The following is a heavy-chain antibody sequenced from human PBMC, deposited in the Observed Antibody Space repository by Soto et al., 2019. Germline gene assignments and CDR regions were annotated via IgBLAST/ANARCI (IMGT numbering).Heavy chain of an antibody. CDR2: ISGSGDAK. D-gene: IGHD3-22*01. J-gene: IGHJ4*02. CDR3: AKDFDSDETSHGPNDY. Sequence: EVHLLESGGGLVQPGESLRLSCVASGFSFSSYGMSWVRQAPGKGLEWASIISGSGDAKYYADSVKGRFTISRDNSKNTTYLQMDSLRAKDTAVYYCAKDFDSDETSHGPNDYWGQGTLVTVSS. V-gene: IGHV3-23*01. CDR1: GFSFSSYG.